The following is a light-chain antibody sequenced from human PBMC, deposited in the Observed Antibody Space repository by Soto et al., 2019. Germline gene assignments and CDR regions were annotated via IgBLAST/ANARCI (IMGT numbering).Light chain of an antibody. Sequence: EIVMTQSPVTLSVSPGERATLSCRASQSVSSNLAWYRQKPGQAPRLLIYAASARATGIPARFSGSGSGTEFTLTISSLQSEDFAVYYCQQYNNWPRTFGQGTKVDIK. CDR2: AAS. CDR3: QQYNNWPRT. V-gene: IGKV3-15*01. J-gene: IGKJ1*01. CDR1: QSVSSN.